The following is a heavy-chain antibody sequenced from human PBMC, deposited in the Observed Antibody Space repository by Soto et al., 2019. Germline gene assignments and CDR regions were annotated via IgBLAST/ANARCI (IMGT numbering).Heavy chain of an antibody. V-gene: IGHV3-30*18. Sequence: QVPLVESGGGVVQPGRSLRLACAASGFSFSGYGMHWVRQAPGKGLEWVAVITYDGSNKYYAESVKGRFTISRDNSKNTLYLEMNSLRAEDTAMYYCAKERVVRGVTDYWGQGTLVTVSS. D-gene: IGHD3-10*01. CDR3: AKERVVRGVTDY. CDR2: ITYDGSNK. J-gene: IGHJ4*02. CDR1: GFSFSGYG.